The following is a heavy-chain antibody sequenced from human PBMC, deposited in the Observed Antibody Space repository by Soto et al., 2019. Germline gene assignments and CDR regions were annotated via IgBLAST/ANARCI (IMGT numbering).Heavy chain of an antibody. Sequence: QLQLQEPGSGLVKPSQTLSLTCAVSGGSISSGGYSWSWIRQPPGKGLEWIGYIYHSGSTYYNPSLKSQVNISVDRSKNQFSLKLSSLTAADTAVYYCARGGGHSSSSAPGGMDVWGQGTTVTVSS. CDR1: GGSISSGGYS. J-gene: IGHJ6*02. CDR3: ARGGGHSSSSAPGGMDV. D-gene: IGHD6-19*01. V-gene: IGHV4-30-2*01. CDR2: IYHSGST.